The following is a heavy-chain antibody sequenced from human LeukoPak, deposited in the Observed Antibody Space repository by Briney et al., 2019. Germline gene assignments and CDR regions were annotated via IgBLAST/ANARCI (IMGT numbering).Heavy chain of an antibody. Sequence: ASVKVSCKASGYTFTEYYIHWVRQAPGQGLEWVGIINPNSDYTKYAQKFQGRVTMTRDTSTSTVYMELSSLRSEDTAFYYCARDSGVDYWGQGTLVTVSS. J-gene: IGHJ4*02. CDR3: ARDSGVDY. CDR1: GYTFTEYY. V-gene: IGHV1-46*01. CDR2: INPNSDYT.